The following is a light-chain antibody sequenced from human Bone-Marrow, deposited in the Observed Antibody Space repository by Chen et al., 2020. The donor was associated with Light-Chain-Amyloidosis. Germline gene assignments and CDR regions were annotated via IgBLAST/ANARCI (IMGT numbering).Light chain of an antibody. CDR1: NIGSTS. CDR2: DDR. V-gene: IGLV3-21*02. CDR3: QVWDRSSDRPV. Sequence: SYVLTQPSSVSVAPGQTAPIACGGNNIGSTSVHWYQQTPGQAPLLVVYDDRHRPSGIPARLSGSNSGNTATLTISRVEAGDEADYYCQVWDRSSDRPVFGGGTKLTVL. J-gene: IGLJ3*02.